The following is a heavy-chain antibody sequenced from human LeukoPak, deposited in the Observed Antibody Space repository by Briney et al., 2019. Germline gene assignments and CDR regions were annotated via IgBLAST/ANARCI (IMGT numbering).Heavy chain of an antibody. CDR2: INHSGST. V-gene: IGHV4-34*01. D-gene: IGHD6-25*01. CDR1: GFTVSSNY. CDR3: ARGGDIIAAPNTIPWFDP. Sequence: GSLRLSCAASGFTVSSNYMSWVRQAPGKGLEWIGEINHSGSTNYNPSLKSRVTISVDTSKNQFSLKLSSLTAADTAVYYCARGGDIIAAPNTIPWFDPWGQGIMVTVSS. J-gene: IGHJ5*02.